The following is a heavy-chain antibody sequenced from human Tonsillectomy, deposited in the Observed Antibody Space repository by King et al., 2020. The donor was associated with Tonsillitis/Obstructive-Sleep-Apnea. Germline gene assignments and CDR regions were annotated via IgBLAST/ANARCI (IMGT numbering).Heavy chain of an antibody. Sequence: VQLVESGAEVKKPGSSVKVSCKASGGTFSSYAISWVRQATGQGLEWMGGIIPILGIANYAQKFQGRVTITADKSTSTAYMELSSLRSEDTAVYYCARDHAESSWNWFDPWGQGTLVTVSS. CDR2: IIPILGIA. J-gene: IGHJ5*02. CDR3: ARDHAESSWNWFDP. CDR1: GGTFSSYA. D-gene: IGHD6-13*01. V-gene: IGHV1-69*10.